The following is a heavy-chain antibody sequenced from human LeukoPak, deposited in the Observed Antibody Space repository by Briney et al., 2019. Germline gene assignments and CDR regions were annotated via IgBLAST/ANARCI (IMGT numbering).Heavy chain of an antibody. CDR2: IYYSGST. J-gene: IGHJ4*02. CDR3: VRDCSGGSCYYN. CDR1: GGSISSYN. D-gene: IGHD2-15*01. V-gene: IGHV4-59*01. Sequence: PSETLSLTCTVSGGSISSYNWGWIRQSPGKGLEWIGYIYYSGSTKYNPSLKSRVTISVDTSKNQFSLKLSSVTAADTAVYYCVRDCSGGSCYYNWGQGTLVTVSS.